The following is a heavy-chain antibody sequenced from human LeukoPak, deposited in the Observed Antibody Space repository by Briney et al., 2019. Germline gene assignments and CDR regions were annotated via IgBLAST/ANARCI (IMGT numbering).Heavy chain of an antibody. J-gene: IGHJ3*02. CDR1: GLTFGNYG. CDR3: AKDYGGNSDAFDI. V-gene: IGHV3-30*02. Sequence: GGSLRLSCTASGLTFGNYGMHWLRQAPGKGLEWVAFIRYDGSNKYYADSVKGRFTISRDNSKNTLYLQMNSLRAEDTAVYYCAKDYGGNSDAFDIWGQGTMVTVSS. D-gene: IGHD4-23*01. CDR2: IRYDGSNK.